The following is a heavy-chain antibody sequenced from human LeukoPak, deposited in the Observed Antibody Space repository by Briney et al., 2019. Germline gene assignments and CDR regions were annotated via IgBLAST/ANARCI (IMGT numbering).Heavy chain of an antibody. V-gene: IGHV3-53*04. CDR3: ARVSTVTSYAMDV. Sequence: GGSLRLSCAVSGFTVSSNYMTWVRQAPGKGLEWLSIIYSGGTTYYADSVKGRFTISRQTSKNSLYLQMSSLRPEDTAVYYCARVSTVTSYAMDVWGQGTTVTVPS. J-gene: IGHJ6*02. CDR2: IYSGGTT. D-gene: IGHD4-17*01. CDR1: GFTVSSNY.